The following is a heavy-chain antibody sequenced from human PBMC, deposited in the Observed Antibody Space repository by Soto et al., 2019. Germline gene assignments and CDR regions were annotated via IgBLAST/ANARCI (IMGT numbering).Heavy chain of an antibody. D-gene: IGHD6-13*01. CDR3: ARSRAAAPPRVGMDV. CDR1: GGTFSGNA. J-gene: IGHJ6*02. V-gene: IGHV1-69*13. CDR2: IIPFFHAP. Sequence: GASVKVSFKASGGTFSGNAISWLRQAPGQGLEWMGGIIPFFHAPNYAQKFQGRVTITADESTSIVFMEMSSLRFEDTAVYYCARSRAAAPPRVGMDVWGQGTTVTVSS.